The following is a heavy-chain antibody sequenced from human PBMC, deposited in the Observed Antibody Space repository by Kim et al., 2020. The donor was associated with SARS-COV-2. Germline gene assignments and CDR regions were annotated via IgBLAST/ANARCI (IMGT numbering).Heavy chain of an antibody. J-gene: IGHJ3*02. D-gene: IGHD3-16*01. CDR1: GFTFSAYD. Sequence: GGSLRLFCATSGFTFSAYDMNWVRRAPGKGLEWLSFITKSSTTIYYANSVKGRFTISRDNAKNSLYLQMNSLRDEDSAPYYCVRDRMGGAFDIWGQGTMV. CDR3: VRDRMGGAFDI. V-gene: IGHV3-48*02. CDR2: ITKSSTTI.